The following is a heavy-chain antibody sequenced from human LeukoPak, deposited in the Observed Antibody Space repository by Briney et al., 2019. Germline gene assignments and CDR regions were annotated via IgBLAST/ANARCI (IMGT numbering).Heavy chain of an antibody. D-gene: IGHD2-2*01. CDR3: AKGGSTSCYL. V-gene: IGHV3-23*01. J-gene: IGHJ4*02. Sequence: GGSLRLSCVASGFTFSSHAMTWVRQAPGKGLEWVSAISISGDTTYYADAVNGRFTISRDNSKNTVYLQMNSLRAEDTAVYYCAKGGSTSCYLWGQGTLVTVSS. CDR2: ISISGDTT. CDR1: GFTFSSHA.